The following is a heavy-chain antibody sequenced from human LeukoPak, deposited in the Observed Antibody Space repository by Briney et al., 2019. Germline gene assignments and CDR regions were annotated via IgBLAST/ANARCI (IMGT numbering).Heavy chain of an antibody. D-gene: IGHD6-13*01. CDR1: GGSISGYY. CDR2: IYYSGST. Sequence: SETLSLTCTVSGGSISGYYWSWVRQHPGKGMGWIGYIYYSGSTNYNPSLKSPVTISVDTSQNQLSLKMSSVTAADTAVYYCARRGGSSWYYFDYWGQGTLVTVSS. V-gene: IGHV4-59*08. CDR3: ARRGGSSWYYFDY. J-gene: IGHJ4*02.